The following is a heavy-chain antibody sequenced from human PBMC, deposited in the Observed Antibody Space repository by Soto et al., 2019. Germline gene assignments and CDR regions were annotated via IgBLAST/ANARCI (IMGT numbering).Heavy chain of an antibody. Sequence: QVQLVESGGGVVQPGRSLRLSCAASGFTFSSYGMHWVRQAPGKGLEWVAVISYDGSNKYYADSVKGRFTISRDNSKNTLYLQMNSMRAEDTAVYYCAKEWEIATITPSYYYSMDVWGQGTTVTVSS. CDR1: GFTFSSYG. CDR3: AKEWEIATITPSYYYSMDV. J-gene: IGHJ6*02. D-gene: IGHD5-12*01. V-gene: IGHV3-30*18. CDR2: ISYDGSNK.